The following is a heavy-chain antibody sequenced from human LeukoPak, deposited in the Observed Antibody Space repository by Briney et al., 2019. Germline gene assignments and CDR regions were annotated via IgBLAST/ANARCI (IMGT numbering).Heavy chain of an antibody. J-gene: IGHJ4*02. CDR2: ISYDGSNI. V-gene: IGHV3-30*18. Sequence: GGSLRLSCAASGFTFSSYGMHWVRQAPGKGLEWMAVISYDGSNIYYADSVKGRFTISRDNSENTLYLQMNSLRTEDTAVYYCKKDRSNSNILTGYPDKWGQGTLVTVSS. CDR1: GFTFSSYG. D-gene: IGHD3-9*01. CDR3: KKDRSNSNILTGYPDK.